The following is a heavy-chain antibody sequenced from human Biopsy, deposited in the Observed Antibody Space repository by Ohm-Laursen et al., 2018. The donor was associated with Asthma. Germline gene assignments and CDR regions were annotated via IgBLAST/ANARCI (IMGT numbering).Heavy chain of an antibody. CDR2: ISVYNGNT. J-gene: IGHJ6*02. CDR1: GYTFTSAG. Sequence: SSVKVSCKTSGYTFTSAGITWVRQAPGQGLEWMGWISVYNGNTKVAQKLQDRVTMITDTSTSTAYMELRSLRSDDTAVYFCARAVDYSHYYGIDVWGQGTTVTVS. CDR3: ARAVDYSHYYGIDV. V-gene: IGHV1-18*01. D-gene: IGHD3-10*01.